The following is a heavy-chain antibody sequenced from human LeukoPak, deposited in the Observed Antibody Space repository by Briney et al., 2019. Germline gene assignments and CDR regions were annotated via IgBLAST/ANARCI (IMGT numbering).Heavy chain of an antibody. CDR3: ARERTYYGMDV. Sequence: SETLSLTCTVSGGSISSGDYSWSWIRQPPGKGLEWIGYIYYSGSTYYNPSLKSRVTISVDTSKNQFSLKLSSVTAADTAVYYCARERTYYGMDVWGQGTTVTVSS. J-gene: IGHJ6*02. V-gene: IGHV4-30-4*01. CDR2: IYYSGST. CDR1: GGSISSGDYS.